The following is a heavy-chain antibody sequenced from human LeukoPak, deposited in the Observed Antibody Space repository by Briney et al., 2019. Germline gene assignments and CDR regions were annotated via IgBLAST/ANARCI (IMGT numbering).Heavy chain of an antibody. CDR1: GGSISSSSYY. Sequence: PSETLSLTYTVSGGSISSSSYYWGWIRQPPGKGLEWIGSLYYSGSTYYNPSLKSRVTISVDTSKNQFSLKLSSVTAADTAVYYCARNLLEWLSIDYWGQGTLVTVSS. J-gene: IGHJ4*02. V-gene: IGHV4-39*01. D-gene: IGHD3-3*01. CDR2: LYYSGST. CDR3: ARNLLEWLSIDY.